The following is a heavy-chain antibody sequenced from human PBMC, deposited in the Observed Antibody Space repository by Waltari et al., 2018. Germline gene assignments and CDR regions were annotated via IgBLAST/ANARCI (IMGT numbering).Heavy chain of an antibody. CDR1: GFTVSSNY. Sequence: EVQLVESGGGLIQPGGSLRLSCAASGFTVSSNYMNWVRQAPGKGLEWVSVIYSSGSTYYADSVKGRFTISRDKSKNTLYRQMNSLRAEDTAVYYCAREFGDLNDAFDIWGQGTMVTVSS. CDR2: IYSSGST. J-gene: IGHJ3*02. D-gene: IGHD4-17*01. CDR3: AREFGDLNDAFDI. V-gene: IGHV3-53*01.